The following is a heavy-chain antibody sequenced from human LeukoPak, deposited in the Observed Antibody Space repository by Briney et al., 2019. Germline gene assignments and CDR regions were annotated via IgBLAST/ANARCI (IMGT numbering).Heavy chain of an antibody. Sequence: ASVKVSCKASGYTFIDYYIHWVRQAPGQGLEWMGWINPNNGGTNSAQKFQGRVTMTRDTSSSTAYMELSRLRSDDTAVYYCAGGISTHHFYYGMYVWGQGTTVTVSS. CDR3: AGGISTHHFYYGMYV. CDR2: INPNNGGT. J-gene: IGHJ6*02. CDR1: GYTFIDYY. V-gene: IGHV1-2*02.